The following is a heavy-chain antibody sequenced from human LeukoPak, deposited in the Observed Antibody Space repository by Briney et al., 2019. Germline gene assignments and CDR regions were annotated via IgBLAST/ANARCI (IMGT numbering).Heavy chain of an antibody. Sequence: GGSLRLSCAASGFTFSYYAMSWVRQAPGKGLEWVSSISSSSTYIYYEDSVKGRFTISRDNAKDSLYLQMNSLRAEDTAVYYCARDGGGIVGATIPFDFWGQGTLVTVSS. J-gene: IGHJ4*02. CDR1: GFTFSYYA. D-gene: IGHD1-26*01. CDR3: ARDGGGIVGATIPFDF. CDR2: ISSSSTYI. V-gene: IGHV3-21*01.